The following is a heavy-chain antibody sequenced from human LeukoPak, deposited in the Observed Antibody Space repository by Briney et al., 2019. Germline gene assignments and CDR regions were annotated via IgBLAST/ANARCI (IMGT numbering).Heavy chain of an antibody. D-gene: IGHD6-19*01. J-gene: IGHJ4*02. CDR2: IYTSGST. Sequence: TSETLSLTCTVSGGSISSYYWSWIRQPAGKGLEWIGRIYTSGSTNYNPSLKSRVTMSVDTSKNQFSLKLSSVTAADTAVYYCAREYTDTGPPGYSSGWYYFDYWGQGTLVTVSS. CDR1: GGSISSYY. V-gene: IGHV4-4*07. CDR3: AREYTDTGPPGYSSGWYYFDY.